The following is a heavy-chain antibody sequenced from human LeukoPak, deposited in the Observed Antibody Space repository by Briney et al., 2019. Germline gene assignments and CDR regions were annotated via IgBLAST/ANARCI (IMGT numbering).Heavy chain of an antibody. CDR3: ARDYRTMVRGVISGYFDY. J-gene: IGHJ4*02. V-gene: IGHV3-48*03. CDR1: GFTFSSYE. CDR2: ISSSGRTM. D-gene: IGHD3-10*01. Sequence: GGFLRLSCAASGFTFSSYEMNWVRQAPGKGLEWVSYISSSGRTMYYADSVKGRFTISRDNAKNSLYLQMNSLRAEDTAVYYCARDYRTMVRGVISGYFDYWGQGTLVTVSS.